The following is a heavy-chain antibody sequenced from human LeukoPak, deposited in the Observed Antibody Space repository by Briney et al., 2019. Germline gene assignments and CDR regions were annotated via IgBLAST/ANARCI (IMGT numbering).Heavy chain of an antibody. D-gene: IGHD3-9*01. J-gene: IGHJ4*02. V-gene: IGHV3-21*01. CDR3: ASETGYGDY. Sequence: GGSLRLSCAASGVTFSSYSMNWVRQAPGKGLEWISSISNSRSYIYYADSVTGRFTISRDNAKNSLYLQMNSLRAEDTAVYYCASETGYGDYWGQGTLVTVSS. CDR2: ISNSRSYI. CDR1: GVTFSSYS.